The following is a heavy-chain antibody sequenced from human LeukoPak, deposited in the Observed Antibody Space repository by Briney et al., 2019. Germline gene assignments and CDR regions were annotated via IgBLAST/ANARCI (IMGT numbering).Heavy chain of an antibody. D-gene: IGHD3-10*01. CDR1: GYTFTAYY. CDR3: ARGAPSGSFDI. CDR2: VNPNSGGT. J-gene: IGHJ3*02. V-gene: IGHV1-2*02. Sequence: ALVKVSCKASGYTFTAYYMNWVRQAPGQGLEWMGWVNPNSGGTNYAQKFQGRVTMTRDTSISTAYMELSTLKSDDTAVYYCARGAPSGSFDIWSQGTMVTVSS.